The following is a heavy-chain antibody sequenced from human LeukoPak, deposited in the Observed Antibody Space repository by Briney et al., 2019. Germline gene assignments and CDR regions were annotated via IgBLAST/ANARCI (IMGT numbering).Heavy chain of an antibody. CDR1: GGSFSGYY. V-gene: IGHV4-34*01. D-gene: IGHD2-21*01. CDR2: INHSGST. CDR3: ARGRFSRAVMFDY. J-gene: IGHJ4*02. Sequence: ASETLSLTCAVYGGSFSGYYWSWIRQPPGKGLEWIGEINHSGSTNYNPSLKSRVTISVDTSKNQFSLKLSSVTAADTAVYYCARGRFSRAVMFDYWGQGTLVTVSS.